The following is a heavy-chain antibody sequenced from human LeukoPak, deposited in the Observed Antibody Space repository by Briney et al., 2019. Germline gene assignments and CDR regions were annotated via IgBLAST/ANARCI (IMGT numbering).Heavy chain of an antibody. CDR1: GYTFTSYG. CDR2: ISAYNGNT. D-gene: IGHD2-2*01. Sequence: ASVKVSCKASGYTFTSYGISWVRQAPGQGLEWMGWISAYNGNTNYAQKLQGRVTVTTDTSTSTVYMELRSLRSDDTAVYYCARDLGYCSSTSCLRNWFDPWGQGTLVTVSS. V-gene: IGHV1-18*01. CDR3: ARDLGYCSSTSCLRNWFDP. J-gene: IGHJ5*02.